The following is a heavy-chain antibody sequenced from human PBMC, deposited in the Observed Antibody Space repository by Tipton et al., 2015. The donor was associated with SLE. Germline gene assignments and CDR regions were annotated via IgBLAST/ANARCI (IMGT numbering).Heavy chain of an antibody. CDR2: VYPSGGS. CDR3: ARVGHGFDSSGYNSRYYYMDV. D-gene: IGHD3-22*01. J-gene: IGHJ6*03. CDR1: GGSINAYY. V-gene: IGHV4-59*01. Sequence: TLSLTCTVSGGSINAYYWTWIRQPPGKGLEYIGYVYPSGGSDYNPSLSGRVTISFDTSKNQLSLRLTSATAADTAVYYCARVGHGFDSSGYNSRYYYMDVWGKGTTVTVSS.